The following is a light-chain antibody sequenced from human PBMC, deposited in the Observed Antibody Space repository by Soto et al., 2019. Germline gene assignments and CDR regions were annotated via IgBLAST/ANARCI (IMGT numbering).Light chain of an antibody. J-gene: IGLJ3*02. CDR2: EVY. Sequence: QSALTQPASVSGSPGQSITISCIGTNTDVGGYDRVSWYQHHPGKAPKMFIFEVYNRPSGISDRFSGAKSRDTASLTISGLQAEDEADYYCISYIPSTTTHWVFGGVPKLTVL. CDR3: ISYIPSTTTHWV. CDR1: NTDVGGYDR. V-gene: IGLV2-14*01.